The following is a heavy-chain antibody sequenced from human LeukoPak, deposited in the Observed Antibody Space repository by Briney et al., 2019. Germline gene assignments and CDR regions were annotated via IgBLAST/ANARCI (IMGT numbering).Heavy chain of an antibody. Sequence: GGSLRLSCAASGFTFGNSWMTWVRQAPGKGLEWVASIKEDGSLKYYVDSVKGRFTISRDNAKNSLYLQMNNLRAEDTALYYCATGRGAYWGQGALATVSS. CDR3: ATGRGAY. V-gene: IGHV3-7*01. D-gene: IGHD4/OR15-4a*01. CDR1: GFTFGNSW. CDR2: IKEDGSLK. J-gene: IGHJ4*02.